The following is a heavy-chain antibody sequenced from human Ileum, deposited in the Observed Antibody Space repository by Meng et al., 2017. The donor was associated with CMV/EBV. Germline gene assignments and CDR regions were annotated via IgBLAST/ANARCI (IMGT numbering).Heavy chain of an antibody. Sequence: SETLSPTCTVSGGSVISGSYYCSWIRQPPGKGLEWFGYMFYSGSTNYNPSLKSRVTMSVDTSKNQFSLKLSSVTAADTDVSYCARVASIMTYYSGSGCLQYYFDYWGQGTLVTVSS. J-gene: IGHJ4*02. CDR1: GGSVISGSYY. CDR3: ARVASIMTYYSGSGCLQYYFDY. CDR2: MFYSGST. V-gene: IGHV4-61*01. D-gene: IGHD3-10*01.